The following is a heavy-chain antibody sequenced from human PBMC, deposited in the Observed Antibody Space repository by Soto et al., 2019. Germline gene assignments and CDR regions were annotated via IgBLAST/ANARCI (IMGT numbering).Heavy chain of an antibody. V-gene: IGHV4-61*01. J-gene: IGHJ5*02. CDR2: IYYSGST. Sequence: PSETLSLTCTVSGDSVTSGNYYWTWIRQPPGKGLEWVGHIYYSGSTNYSPSLKSRVTISVDTSKNQIFLRLNSVTAADTAVYYCASSAIVGREVNTWFDPWGQGILVTVSS. D-gene: IGHD1-26*01. CDR1: GDSVTSGNYY. CDR3: ASSAIVGREVNTWFDP.